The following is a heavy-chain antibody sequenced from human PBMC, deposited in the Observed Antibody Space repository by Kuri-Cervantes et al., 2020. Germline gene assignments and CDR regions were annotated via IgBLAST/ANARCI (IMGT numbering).Heavy chain of an antibody. V-gene: IGHV4-59*01. D-gene: IGHD6-13*01. CDR3: ARGVTTGYSSSWYQAHYYYYMDV. J-gene: IGHJ6*03. CDR1: GGSISSYY. Sequence: SETLSLTCTVSGGSISSYYWSWIRQPPGKELEWIGYIYYSGSTNYNPSLKSRVTISVDTSKNQFSLKLSSVTAADTAVYYCARGVTTGYSSSWYQAHYYYYMDVWGKGTTVTVSS. CDR2: IYYSGST.